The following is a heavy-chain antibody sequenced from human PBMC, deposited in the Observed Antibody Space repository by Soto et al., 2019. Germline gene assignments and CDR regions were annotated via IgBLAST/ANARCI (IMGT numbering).Heavy chain of an antibody. CDR1: GGTFSSYA. CDR2: IIPIFGTA. D-gene: IGHD6-13*01. J-gene: IGHJ6*02. Sequence: QVQLVQSGAEVKKPGSSVKVSCKASGGTFSSYAISWVRQAPGQGLEWMGGIIPIFGTANYAQKFQGRVTITADESTSTADMELSSLRSEDTDVYYCASEKARLAADTPDYYYGMDVWGQGTTVTVSS. V-gene: IGHV1-69*01. CDR3: ASEKARLAADTPDYYYGMDV.